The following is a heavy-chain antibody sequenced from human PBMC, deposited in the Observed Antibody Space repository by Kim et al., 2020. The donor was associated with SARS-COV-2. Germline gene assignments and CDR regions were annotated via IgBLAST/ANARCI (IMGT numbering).Heavy chain of an antibody. V-gene: IGHV1-24*01. D-gene: IGHD6-19*01. J-gene: IGHJ4*02. CDR3: ATSAEGWLAHFDY. Sequence: YAQKFQGRVTMTEDTSTDTAYMELSSLRSEDTAVYYCATSAEGWLAHFDYWGQGTLVTVSS.